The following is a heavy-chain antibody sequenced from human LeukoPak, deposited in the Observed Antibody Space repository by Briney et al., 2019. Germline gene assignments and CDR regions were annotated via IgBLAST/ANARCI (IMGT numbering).Heavy chain of an antibody. D-gene: IGHD3-10*01. CDR3: ARDRDYGSGIFDY. J-gene: IGHJ4*02. CDR2: INPNSGGT. Sequence: ASVKVSCKASGYTFTGYYMHWVRLPQGPGLEWEGWINPNSGGTNYAQKFQGRVTMTRDTSISTAYMELNRLRSDDTAVYYCARDRDYGSGIFDYWGQGTLVTVSS. CDR1: GYTFTGYY. V-gene: IGHV1-2*02.